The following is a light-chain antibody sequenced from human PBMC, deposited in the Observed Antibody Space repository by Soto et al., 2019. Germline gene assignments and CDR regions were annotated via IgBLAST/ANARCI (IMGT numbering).Light chain of an antibody. CDR3: QQRSKWPEFT. J-gene: IGKJ3*01. CDR2: DAS. V-gene: IGKV3-11*01. CDR1: QSVSSN. Sequence: EIVLTQSPATLSLSPGERATLSCRASQSVSSNLAWYQQKPGQAPRLLMYDASNRATGIPVRFSGSGSGTDFTLTISSLEPEDFAVYYCQQRSKWPEFTLGPGTRVDIK.